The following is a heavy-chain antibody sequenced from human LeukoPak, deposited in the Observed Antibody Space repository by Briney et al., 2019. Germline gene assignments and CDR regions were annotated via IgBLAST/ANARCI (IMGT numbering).Heavy chain of an antibody. CDR2: ISYDGSNK. D-gene: IGHD3-10*01. CDR1: GFTFSSYA. V-gene: IGHV3-30-3*01. Sequence: GRSLRLSCAASGFTFSSYAMHWVRQAPGKGLEWVAVISYDGSNKYYADSVKGRFTISRDNSKNTMYLQMNSLRAEDTAVYYCAREFSLDPRGGDYWGQGTLVTVSS. CDR3: AREFSLDPRGGDY. J-gene: IGHJ4*02.